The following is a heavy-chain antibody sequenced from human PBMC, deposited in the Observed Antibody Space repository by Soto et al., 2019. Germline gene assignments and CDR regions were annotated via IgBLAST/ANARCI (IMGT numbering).Heavy chain of an antibody. CDR3: AKLSFGELSSEKDYYYGMDV. J-gene: IGHJ6*02. Sequence: ASVKVSCKASGYTFTSYAMHWVRQAPGQRLEWMGWINAGNGNTKYSQKFQGRVTITRDTSASTAYMELSSLRSEDTAVYYCAKLSFGELSSEKDYYYGMDVWGQGTTVTVSS. V-gene: IGHV1-3*01. CDR2: INAGNGNT. D-gene: IGHD3-10*01. CDR1: GYTFTSYA.